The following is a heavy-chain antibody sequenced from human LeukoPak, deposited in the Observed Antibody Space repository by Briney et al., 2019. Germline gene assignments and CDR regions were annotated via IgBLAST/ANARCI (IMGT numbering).Heavy chain of an antibody. Sequence: SETLSLTCTVSGGSISSSSYYWGWIRQPPGKGLEWIGSIYYSGSTYYNPSLKSRVTISVDTSKNQFSLKLSSVTAADTTVYYCARVGYSSSSQFDPWGQGTLVTVSS. D-gene: IGHD6-6*01. V-gene: IGHV4-39*07. CDR1: GGSISSSSYY. CDR2: IYYSGST. CDR3: ARVGYSSSSQFDP. J-gene: IGHJ5*02.